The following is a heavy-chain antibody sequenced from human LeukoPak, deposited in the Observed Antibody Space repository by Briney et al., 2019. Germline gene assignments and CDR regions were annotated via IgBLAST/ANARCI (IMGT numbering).Heavy chain of an antibody. CDR3: TRDDGYYDSSGYLILDY. V-gene: IGHV3-49*04. CDR2: IRSKAYGGTT. D-gene: IGHD3-22*01. Sequence: GGSLRLSCTASGFTFGDYAMSWVRQAPGKGPEWVGFIRSKAYGGTTEYAASVKGRFTISRDDSKSIAYLQMNSLKTEDTAVYYCTRDDGYYDSSGYLILDYWGQGTLVTVSS. CDR1: GFTFGDYA. J-gene: IGHJ4*02.